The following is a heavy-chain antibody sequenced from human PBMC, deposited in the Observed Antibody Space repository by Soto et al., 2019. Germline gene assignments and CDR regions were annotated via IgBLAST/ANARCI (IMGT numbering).Heavy chain of an antibody. J-gene: IGHJ4*02. CDR2: ISYDGSNK. CDR3: AKDSHDSSGYYGVFDY. Sequence: GGSLRLSCAASGFTFSSYGMHWVRQAPGKGLEWVAVISYDGSNKYYADSVKGRFTISRDNSKNTLYLQMNSLRAEDTAVYYCAKDSHDSSGYYGVFDYCGQGTLVTVSS. V-gene: IGHV3-30*18. CDR1: GFTFSSYG. D-gene: IGHD3-22*01.